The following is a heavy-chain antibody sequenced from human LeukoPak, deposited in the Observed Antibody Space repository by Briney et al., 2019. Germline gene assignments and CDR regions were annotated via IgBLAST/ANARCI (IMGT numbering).Heavy chain of an antibody. CDR2: IYWNDYK. J-gene: IGHJ4*02. D-gene: IGHD3-10*01. CDR1: GLSLTTSAVG. Sequence: SGPTLVKPTQTLTLTCSFSGLSLTTSAVGVGWVRQPPGKPLEWLALIYWNDYKPYSPSLKSRLTISKDTTKNQVVLTMTDMDPVDTGTYYCARRRGGSGSYYCDYGGQAILVTVS. CDR3: ARRRGGSGSYYCDY. V-gene: IGHV2-5*01.